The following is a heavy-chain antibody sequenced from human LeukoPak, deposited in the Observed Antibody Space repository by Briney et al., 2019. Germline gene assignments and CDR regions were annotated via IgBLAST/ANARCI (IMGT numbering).Heavy chain of an antibody. J-gene: IGHJ5*02. CDR1: GYTFTSYA. CDR3: ARVAAPGNRFWFDP. D-gene: IGHD6-13*01. CDR2: INTDTGDP. V-gene: IGHV7-4-1*02. Sequence: GASVKVSCKASGYTFTSYAMNWVRQAPGQGLEWMGWINTDTGDPTYAQGFTGRFVFSLDTSVSTAYLQISSLKAEDTAVYYCARVAAPGNRFWFDPWGQGTLVTVSS.